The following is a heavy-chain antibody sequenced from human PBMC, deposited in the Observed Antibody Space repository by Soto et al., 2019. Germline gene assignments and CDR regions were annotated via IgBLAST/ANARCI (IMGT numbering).Heavy chain of an antibody. D-gene: IGHD5-18*01. J-gene: IGHJ4*02. V-gene: IGHV4-31*01. CDR1: GGSINSGGYC. Sequence: QVQLQESGPGLVKPSQTLSLTCTVSGGSINSGGYCWSWIRQHPGKGLDWIGCISYGGSTSYNPFLWSQXTISVDTSKNQFSLKLSSVTAADTAVYYCSRGILVWGQGTLITVSS. CDR2: ISYGGST. CDR3: SRGILV.